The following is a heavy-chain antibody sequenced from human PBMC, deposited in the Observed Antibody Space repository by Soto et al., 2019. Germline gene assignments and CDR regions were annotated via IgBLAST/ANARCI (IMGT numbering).Heavy chain of an antibody. Sequence: GSLRLSCVVSGFTFSSHEMNWVRQAPGKGPEWVSKISKSGGTTSYADSVKGRFTISRDNARDSLYLHMNSLRAEDTAVYYCARDRSLIFAVPPYGMDVWGQGTTVTVSS. J-gene: IGHJ6*02. CDR3: ARDRSLIFAVPPYGMDV. CDR2: ISKSGGTT. D-gene: IGHD3-3*01. V-gene: IGHV3-48*03. CDR1: GFTFSSHE.